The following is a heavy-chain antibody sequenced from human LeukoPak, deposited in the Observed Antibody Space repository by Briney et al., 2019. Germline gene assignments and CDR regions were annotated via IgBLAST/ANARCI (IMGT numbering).Heavy chain of an antibody. J-gene: IGHJ6*02. CDR2: INAGNSNT. CDR1: GYTFTSYA. D-gene: IGHD5-18*01. Sequence: ASVKVSCKASGYTFTSYAMHWVRQAPGQRLEWMGWINAGNSNTKYSQKFQGRVTITRDTSASTAYMELSSLRSEDTAVYYCARADQWIQLWGGSYGMDVWGQGTTVTVSS. V-gene: IGHV1-3*01. CDR3: ARADQWIQLWGGSYGMDV.